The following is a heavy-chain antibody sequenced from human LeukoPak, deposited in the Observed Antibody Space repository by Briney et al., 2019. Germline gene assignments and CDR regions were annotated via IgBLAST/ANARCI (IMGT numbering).Heavy chain of an antibody. V-gene: IGHV3-48*03. CDR1: GFTFDDYT. Sequence: TGGSLRLSCAASGFTFDDYTMHWVRQAPGKGLEWVSYISSSGSTIYYADSVKGRFTISRDNAKNSLYLQMNSLRAEDTAVYYCARAGGGSRRPGYWGQGTLVTVSS. J-gene: IGHJ4*02. CDR3: ARAGGGSRRPGY. CDR2: ISSSGSTI. D-gene: IGHD1-26*01.